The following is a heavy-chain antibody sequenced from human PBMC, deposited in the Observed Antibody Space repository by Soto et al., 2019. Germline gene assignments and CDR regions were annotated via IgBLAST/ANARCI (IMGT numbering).Heavy chain of an antibody. CDR1: GDSISSGAYY. D-gene: IGHD2-8*01. CDR3: ATTGNGVAWRWFDP. Sequence: SETLSLTCTVSGDSISSGAYYWSWIRQHPGKGLEWIGYIYYRGSTYYNPSLKSRVTISVDTSKNQFSLKLSSVTAADTAVYYCATTGNGVAWRWFDPWGQGTQVTVSS. CDR2: IYYRGST. V-gene: IGHV4-31*03. J-gene: IGHJ5*02.